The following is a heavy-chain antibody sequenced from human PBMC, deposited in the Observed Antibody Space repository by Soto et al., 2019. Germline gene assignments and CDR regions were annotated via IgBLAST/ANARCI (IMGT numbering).Heavy chain of an antibody. V-gene: IGHV3-48*02. CDR3: ARGYYDFWSGYYSPAPGYGMDV. CDR2: ISSSSSTI. Sequence: RLSCAASGFTFSSYSMNWVRQAPGKGLEWVSYISSSSSTIYYADTVKGRFTISRDNAKNSLYLQMNSLRDEDTAVYYCARGYYDFWSGYYSPAPGYGMDVWGQGTTVTVS. J-gene: IGHJ6*02. CDR1: GFTFSSYS. D-gene: IGHD3-3*01.